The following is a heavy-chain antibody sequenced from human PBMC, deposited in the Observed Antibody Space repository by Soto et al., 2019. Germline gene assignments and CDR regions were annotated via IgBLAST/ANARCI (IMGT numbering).Heavy chain of an antibody. D-gene: IGHD2-15*01. CDR3: AKRRGAGGHFDY. CDR2: VSIGGST. Sequence: VGSLRLSCAASGFTFSSYAMGWVRQGPGKGLEWVAVVSIGGSTHYADSVRGRFTISRDNSKNTLSLQMNSLTAEDTAVYFCAKRRGAGGHFDYWGQGALVTVSS. CDR1: GFTFSSYA. J-gene: IGHJ4*02. V-gene: IGHV3-23*01.